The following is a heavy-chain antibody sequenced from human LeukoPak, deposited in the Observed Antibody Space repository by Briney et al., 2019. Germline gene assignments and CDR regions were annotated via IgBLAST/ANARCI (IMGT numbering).Heavy chain of an antibody. Sequence: GGSLRLSCAASGFTFDDYGMSWVRQAPGKGLEWVSGINWNGGSTGYADSVKGRFTISRDNAKNSLYLQMNSLRAEDMAVYYCAKDGVLRFLESWGQGTLVTVSS. V-gene: IGHV3-20*04. CDR3: AKDGVLRFLES. CDR1: GFTFDDYG. CDR2: INWNGGST. J-gene: IGHJ5*02. D-gene: IGHD3-3*01.